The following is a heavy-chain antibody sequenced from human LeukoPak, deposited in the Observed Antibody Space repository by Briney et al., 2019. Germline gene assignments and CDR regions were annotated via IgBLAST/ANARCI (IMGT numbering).Heavy chain of an antibody. CDR1: GYTFTGYY. D-gene: IGHD3-10*01. V-gene: IGHV1-2*02. CDR3: ARKSVGDPWDN. Sequence: ASVKVSCKASGYTFTGYYMHWMRQAPGQGLEWMGSINPNTGGTNCAQKFQGGVTMTRDTSISTAYMELSRLTSDDTAAYYCARKSVGDPWDNWGQGTLVTVSS. J-gene: IGHJ4*02. CDR2: INPNTGGT.